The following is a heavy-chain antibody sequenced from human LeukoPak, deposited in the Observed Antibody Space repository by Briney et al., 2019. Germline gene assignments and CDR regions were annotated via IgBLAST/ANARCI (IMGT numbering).Heavy chain of an antibody. D-gene: IGHD5-18*01. CDR2: IYGSGRN. CDR1: GGSISSGSYN. V-gene: IGHV4-61*02. Sequence: SETLSLTCTASGGSISSGSYNWSWMRQPAGKGLEWIGRIYGSGRNNYNPSLKSRVTISVDTSKNQFYLKLSSVTAADTAVYYCAGGDSYGYPGFDYWGQGTLVIVSS. CDR3: AGGDSYGYPGFDY. J-gene: IGHJ4*02.